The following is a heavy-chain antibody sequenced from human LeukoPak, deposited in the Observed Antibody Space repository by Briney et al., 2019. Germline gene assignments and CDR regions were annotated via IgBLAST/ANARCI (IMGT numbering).Heavy chain of an antibody. V-gene: IGHV5-51*01. CDR3: ARGYYYDSSGYFDY. CDR2: IYPGDSDT. CDR1: GYSFTSYW. J-gene: IGHJ4*02. D-gene: IGHD3-22*01. Sequence: PGGSLRPSCKGSGYSFTSYWIGWVRQMPGKGLEWMGIIYPGDSDTRYSPSFQGQVTISADKSISTAYLQWSSLKASDTAMYYCARGYYYDSSGYFDYWGQGTLVTVSS.